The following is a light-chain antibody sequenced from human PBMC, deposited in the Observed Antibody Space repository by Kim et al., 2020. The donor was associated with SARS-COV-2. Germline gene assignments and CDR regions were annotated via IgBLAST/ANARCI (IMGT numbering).Light chain of an antibody. CDR1: SLRSYY. CDR2: GKN. V-gene: IGLV3-19*01. CDR3: NSRDSNDNVV. Sequence: ALGQTVRITCQGDSLRSYYATWYQQKPGQAQIVVIYGKNNRPSGIPDRFSGSSSGNTASLTITGTQAGDEADYYCNSRDSNDNVVFGGGTKVTVL. J-gene: IGLJ2*01.